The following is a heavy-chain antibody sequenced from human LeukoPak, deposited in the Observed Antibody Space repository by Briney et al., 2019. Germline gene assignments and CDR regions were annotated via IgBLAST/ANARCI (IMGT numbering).Heavy chain of an antibody. Sequence: SETLSLTCSVSDDSITMYYWTWIRQPPGKGLEWIGYVDHTGSTNFNPSLNGRVSISRDTTKNLFSLRLRSVTAADTAVYYCASSPEQDYYYYMDVWGKGTTVTISS. D-gene: IGHD6-13*01. CDR3: ASSPEQDYYYYMDV. J-gene: IGHJ6*03. CDR2: VDHTGST. CDR1: DDSITMYY. V-gene: IGHV4-59*08.